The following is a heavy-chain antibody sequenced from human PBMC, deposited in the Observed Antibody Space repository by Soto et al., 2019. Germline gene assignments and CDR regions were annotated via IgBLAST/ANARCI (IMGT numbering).Heavy chain of an antibody. Sequence: QVYLQQSGPGLVKPSGTLSLTCAVSGDSISSTHWWTWVRQTPGKGLEWIGEVYHSGSTSYNPSLTSRVTISVAKSNNPFSRKLTYVTAADTAVYYCATLPPRIVVTVLPIPTWGQGTLVSVSS. CDR2: VYHSGST. CDR1: GDSISSTHW. J-gene: IGHJ5*02. V-gene: IGHV4-4*02. D-gene: IGHD2-21*01. CDR3: ATLPPRIVVTVLPIPT.